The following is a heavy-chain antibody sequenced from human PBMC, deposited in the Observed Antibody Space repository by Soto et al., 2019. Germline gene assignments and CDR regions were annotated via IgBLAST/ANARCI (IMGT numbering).Heavy chain of an antibody. CDR3: TKRSYFEY. D-gene: IGHD1-1*01. V-gene: IGHV3-49*03. CDR1: GFTFGDYA. J-gene: IGHJ4*02. CDR2: IRSKPYGGTT. Sequence: EVQLVESGGGLVQPGPSLRLSCIGSGFTFGDYAMSWFRQAPGKGLEWVGFIRSKPYGGTTEYAASVKGRFTISRDDSKSTAYLQMNSLKTEDTAMYYCTKRSYFEYWGQGTLVTVSS.